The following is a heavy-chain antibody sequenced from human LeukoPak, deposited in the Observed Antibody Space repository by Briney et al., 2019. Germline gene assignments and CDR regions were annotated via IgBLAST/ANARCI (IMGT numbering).Heavy chain of an antibody. Sequence: SETLSLTCAVSGGSISSYYWSWIRQPPGKGLEWVGYIYYTGSTDNNPSLKSRVTISMNTSKNQFSLKLSSVTAADTAVYYCARSGSGWNFGYWGQGALVTVSS. CDR1: GGSISSYY. CDR2: IYYTGST. CDR3: ARSGSGWNFGY. J-gene: IGHJ4*02. D-gene: IGHD6-19*01. V-gene: IGHV4-59*08.